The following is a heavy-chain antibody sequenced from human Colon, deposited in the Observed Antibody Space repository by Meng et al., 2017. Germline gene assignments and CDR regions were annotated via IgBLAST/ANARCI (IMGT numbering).Heavy chain of an antibody. D-gene: IGHD7-27*01. CDR2: MNPDNGQT. CDR3: ARGVDAGVDY. V-gene: IGHV1-8*01. Sequence: QVQLVQSGAEVKMPGASLKVSCKTSGYTFNSLHINWVRQATGQGLEWMGWMNPDNGQTGLAQKFQGRLTLTSDTSMNTAYMELTSLTSEDTAAYYCARGVDAGVDYWGQGTLVTVSS. CDR1: GYTFNSLH. J-gene: IGHJ4*02.